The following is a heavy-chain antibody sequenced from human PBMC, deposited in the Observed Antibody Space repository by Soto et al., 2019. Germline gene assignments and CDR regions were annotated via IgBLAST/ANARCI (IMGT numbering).Heavy chain of an antibody. Sequence: PGGSLRLSCAASGFTFSDYDMSWVRQAPGKGLEWVSAISASGRTTYYADSVKGRFTISRDSSKGTLYLQMNSLRVEETALFYCARDRRGVLDTWGKGIPVNVS. J-gene: IGHJ5*02. V-gene: IGHV3-23*01. CDR3: ARDRRGVLDT. CDR1: GFTFSDYD. CDR2: ISASGRTT.